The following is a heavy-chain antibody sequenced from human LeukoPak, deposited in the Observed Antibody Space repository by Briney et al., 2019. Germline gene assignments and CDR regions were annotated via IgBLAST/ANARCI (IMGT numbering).Heavy chain of an antibody. J-gene: IGHJ4*02. CDR2: ISYDGSNK. V-gene: IGHV3-30-3*01. CDR3: SQLTAVATVAGPFDY. CDR1: GFTFSSYA. Sequence: GGSLRLSCAASGFTFSSYAMHWVRQAPGKGLEGVAVISYDGSNKYYADSVKGRFTISRDNSKNTLYLQMNSLRAEDTAVYYCSQLTAVATVAGPFDYWGQGTLVTVSS. D-gene: IGHD6-19*01.